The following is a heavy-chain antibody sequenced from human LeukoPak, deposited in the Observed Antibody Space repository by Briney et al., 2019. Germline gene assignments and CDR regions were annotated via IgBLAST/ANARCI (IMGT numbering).Heavy chain of an antibody. CDR1: GFTFSSYG. Sequence: GGSLRLSCAASGFTFSSYGMHWVRQAPGKGLEWVAVISYDGSNKYYADSVKGRFTISRDNSKNTLYLQVNSLRAEDTAVYYCAKDMAGRGYCSSTSCYALDYWGQGTLVTVSS. D-gene: IGHD2-2*01. CDR3: AKDMAGRGYCSSTSCYALDY. J-gene: IGHJ4*02. V-gene: IGHV3-30*18. CDR2: ISYDGSNK.